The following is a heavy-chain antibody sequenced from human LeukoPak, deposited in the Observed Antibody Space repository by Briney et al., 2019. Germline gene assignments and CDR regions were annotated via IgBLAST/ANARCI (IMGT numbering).Heavy chain of an antibody. V-gene: IGHV3-23*01. D-gene: IGHD6-19*01. Sequence: GGSLRLSCAASGFTFSSYAMSWVRQAPGKGLEWVSAISGSGGSTYYADSVKGRFTISRDNSKNTLYLQMNSLRAEDTAVYYCARAKQWLVRIGRFGYFDLWGRGTLVTVSS. CDR1: GFTFSSYA. CDR3: ARAKQWLVRIGRFGYFDL. CDR2: ISGSGGST. J-gene: IGHJ2*01.